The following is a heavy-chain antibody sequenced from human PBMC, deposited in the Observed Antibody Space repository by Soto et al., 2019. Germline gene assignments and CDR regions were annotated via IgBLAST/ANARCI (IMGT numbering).Heavy chain of an antibody. V-gene: IGHV3-15*07. D-gene: IGHD3-22*01. CDR3: TTDRNQSKSTMIVVVTFDP. Sequence: GGSLRLSCAASGITFSNAWMNWVRQAPGKGLEWVGRIKSKTDGGTTDYAAPVKGRFTTSRDDSKNTLYLQMNSLKTEDTAVYYCTTDRNQSKSTMIVVVTFDPWGKGTLVTVAS. CDR2: IKSKTDGGTT. CDR1: GITFSNAW. J-gene: IGHJ5*02.